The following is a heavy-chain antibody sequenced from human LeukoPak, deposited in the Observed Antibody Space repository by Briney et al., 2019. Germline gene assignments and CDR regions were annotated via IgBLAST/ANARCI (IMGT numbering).Heavy chain of an antibody. CDR3: ASSGYYYAGWFDP. Sequence: SQTLSLTCTVSGGSISSGDYYWSWIRQPPGKGLEWFGYIYYSGSTYYNPSLKSRVTISVDTSKNQFSLKLSSVTAADTAVYYCASSGYYYAGWFDPWGQGTLVTVSS. J-gene: IGHJ5*02. CDR2: IYYSGST. D-gene: IGHD3-22*01. CDR1: GGSISSGDYY. V-gene: IGHV4-30-4*01.